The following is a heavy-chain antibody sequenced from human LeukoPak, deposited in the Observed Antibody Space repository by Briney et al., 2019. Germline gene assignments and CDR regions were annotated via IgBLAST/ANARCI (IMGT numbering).Heavy chain of an antibody. J-gene: IGHJ4*02. V-gene: IGHV1-69*05. Sequence: SVKVSCKASGGTFSSYAISWVRQARGQGLEWMGGIIPIFGTANYAQKFQGRVTITTDESTSTAYMELSSLRSEDTAVYYCASSWAGYNSPFDYWGQGTLVTVSS. CDR1: GGTFSSYA. CDR2: IIPIFGTA. CDR3: ASSWAGYNSPFDY. D-gene: IGHD5-24*01.